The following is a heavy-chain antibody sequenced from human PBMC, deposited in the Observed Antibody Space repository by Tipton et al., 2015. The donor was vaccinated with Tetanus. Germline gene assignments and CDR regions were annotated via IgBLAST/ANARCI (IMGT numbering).Heavy chain of an antibody. CDR1: GASLSSGDYF. CDR3: ARLGLRYFPRHFDN. CDR2: INSLGST. Sequence: TLSLTCSVSGASLSSGDYFWSWLRQSPGGGLEWIGYINSLGSTWYNPSLKSRVTISVDSSKNQFSLMLRSVTAADTAIYYCARLGLRYFPRHFDNWGQGTLVTVSS. J-gene: IGHJ4*02. D-gene: IGHD4-17*01. V-gene: IGHV4-30-4*01.